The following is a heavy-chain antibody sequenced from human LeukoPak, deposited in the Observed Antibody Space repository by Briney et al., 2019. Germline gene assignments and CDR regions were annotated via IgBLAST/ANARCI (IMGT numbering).Heavy chain of an antibody. V-gene: IGHV1-3*01. CDR3: ARGRSRGGSCCFFDY. Sequence: GASVKVSCKASGYTFTSYAMHWVRQAPGQRLEWMGWINAGNGNTKYSQKFQGRVTITRDTSASTAYMELSSLRSEDTAVYYCARGRSRGGSCCFFDYWGQGTLVTVSS. CDR1: GYTFTSYA. J-gene: IGHJ4*02. D-gene: IGHD2-15*01. CDR2: INAGNGNT.